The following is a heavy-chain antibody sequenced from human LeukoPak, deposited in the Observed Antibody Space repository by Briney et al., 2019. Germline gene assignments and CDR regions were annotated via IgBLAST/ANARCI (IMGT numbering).Heavy chain of an antibody. V-gene: IGHV4-34*01. CDR1: NGSFNEYY. D-gene: IGHD5-24*01. Sequence: SETLSLTCAVYNGSFNEYYWSWIRQSPGKGLGWIGEINHGGRTNYNPSLQSRVSISVDASQNQFSLTMTSVTAADTAVYYCGRGMTRWLQFRPLDYWGQGTLVTVSS. CDR2: INHGGRT. J-gene: IGHJ4*02. CDR3: GRGMTRWLQFRPLDY.